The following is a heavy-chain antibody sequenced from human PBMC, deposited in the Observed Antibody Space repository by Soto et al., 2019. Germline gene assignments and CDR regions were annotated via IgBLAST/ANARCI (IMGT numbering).Heavy chain of an antibody. Sequence: VASVKVSCKASGYTFTSYAMHWVRQAPGQRLEWMGWINAGNGNTKYSQKFQGRVTITRDTSASTAYMELSSLRSEDTAVYYCARGEVSAAAGSYYYGMDVWGQGTTVTVSS. V-gene: IGHV1-3*01. CDR1: GYTFTSYA. D-gene: IGHD6-13*01. J-gene: IGHJ6*02. CDR3: ARGEVSAAAGSYYYGMDV. CDR2: INAGNGNT.